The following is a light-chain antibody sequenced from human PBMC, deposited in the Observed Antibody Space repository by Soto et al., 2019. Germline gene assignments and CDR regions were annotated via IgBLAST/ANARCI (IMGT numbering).Light chain of an antibody. Sequence: QSVLTQPHSASGTPGQRVTISCSGSNSNIGSNKVNWYQQLPGTAPKLLIYSSNQRPSGVPDRFSGSKSGTSASLAISGLQSEDEADYYCATWDDSLHGYVFGTGTKVTVL. CDR3: ATWDDSLHGYV. J-gene: IGLJ1*01. CDR2: SSN. CDR1: NSNIGSNK. V-gene: IGLV1-44*01.